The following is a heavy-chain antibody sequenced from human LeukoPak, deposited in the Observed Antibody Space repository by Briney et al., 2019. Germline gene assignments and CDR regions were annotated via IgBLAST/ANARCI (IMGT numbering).Heavy chain of an antibody. CDR2: ISSSSSTI. CDR3: AGWGATGGGNNSFDY. Sequence: PGGSLRLSCAASGFTFSSYSMNWVRQAPGKGLEWVSYISSSSSTIYYADSVKGRFTISRDNAKNSLYLQMNSLRAEDTAVYYCAGWGATGGGNNSFDYWGQGTLVTVSS. D-gene: IGHD5-12*01. CDR1: GFTFSSYS. V-gene: IGHV3-48*04. J-gene: IGHJ4*02.